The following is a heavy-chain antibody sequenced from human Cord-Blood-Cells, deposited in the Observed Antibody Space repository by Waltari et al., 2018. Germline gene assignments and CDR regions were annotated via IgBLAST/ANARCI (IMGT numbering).Heavy chain of an antibody. V-gene: IGHV3-53*01. CDR2: IYSGGST. CDR1: GFTVSSNY. CDR3: ARGSSIAASPMYFDY. D-gene: IGHD6-6*01. Sequence: EVQLVESGGGLIQPGGSLRLSCAASGFTVSSNYMSWVRQAPGKGLEWVSVIYSGGSTYYADSVKGLFTISRDNSKNTLYLQMNSLRAEDTAVYYCARGSSIAASPMYFDYWGQGTLVTVSS. J-gene: IGHJ4*02.